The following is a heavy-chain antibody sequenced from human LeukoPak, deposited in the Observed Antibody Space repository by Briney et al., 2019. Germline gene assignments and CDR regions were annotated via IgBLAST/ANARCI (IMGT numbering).Heavy chain of an antibody. CDR1: GGCISSSSYY. J-gene: IGHJ5*02. Sequence: PSETLPLTCTVSGGCISSSSYYWGWIRQPPGKGLEWIGSIYYSGSTYYNPSLKSRVTISVDTSKNQFSLKLSSVTAADTAVYYCARGGSSSSAYNWFDPWGQGTLVTVSS. D-gene: IGHD6-6*01. V-gene: IGHV4-39*07. CDR3: ARGGSSSSAYNWFDP. CDR2: IYYSGST.